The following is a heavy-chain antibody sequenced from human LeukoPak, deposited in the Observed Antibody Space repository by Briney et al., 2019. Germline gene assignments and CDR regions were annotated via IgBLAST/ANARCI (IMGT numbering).Heavy chain of an antibody. V-gene: IGHV1-18*01. CDR1: GYTFTSYG. D-gene: IGHD2-21*02. CDR2: ISAYNGNT. Sequence: ASVKVSCKASGYTFTSYGISWVRQAPGQGLEWMGWISAYNGNTNYAQKLQGRVTMTTDTSTSTAYMELRSLRSDDTAVYYCARDQTSLLYCDGDCYHFFDYWGQGTLVTVSS. CDR3: ARDQTSLLYCDGDCYHFFDY. J-gene: IGHJ4*02.